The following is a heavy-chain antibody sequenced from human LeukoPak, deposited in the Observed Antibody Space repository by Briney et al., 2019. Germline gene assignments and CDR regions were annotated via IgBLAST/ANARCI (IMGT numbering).Heavy chain of an antibody. CDR1: GFTFSSYS. Sequence: GGSLRLSCAASGFTFSSYSMNWVRQAPGKGLEWVSYISSSSSTIYYADSVKGRFTISRDNAKNSVYLQINSLRAEDTAIYYCATNTGPNYDFWSGLGWYFDYWGQGTLVTVSS. CDR2: ISSSSSTI. D-gene: IGHD3-3*01. V-gene: IGHV3-48*04. J-gene: IGHJ4*02. CDR3: ATNTGPNYDFWSGLGWYFDY.